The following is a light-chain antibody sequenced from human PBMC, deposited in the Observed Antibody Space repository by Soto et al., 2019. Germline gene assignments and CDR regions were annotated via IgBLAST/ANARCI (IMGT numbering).Light chain of an antibody. Sequence: QSALTQPASVSGSPGQSITISCTGTSSDVGSYNLVSWYQQHPGTAPRLLIYEGTKRPPGVSSRFSGSKSGNTASQTISGLQTEDEADYYCCSYAGTNTVVFGGGTKLTVL. CDR3: CSYAGTNTVV. CDR2: EGT. CDR1: SSDVGSYNL. V-gene: IGLV2-23*01. J-gene: IGLJ2*01.